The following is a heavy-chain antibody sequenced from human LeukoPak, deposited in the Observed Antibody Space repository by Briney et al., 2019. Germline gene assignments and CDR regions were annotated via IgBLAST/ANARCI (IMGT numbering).Heavy chain of an antibody. D-gene: IGHD6-19*01. Sequence: GGSLRLSCAASGFTFDDYAMHWVRQAPGKGLEWVSGISWNSGSIGYADSVKGRFTISGDNAKNSLYLQMNSLRAEDTALYYCARTAGYSSGWYVYWGQGTLVTVSS. CDR3: ARTAGYSSGWYVY. CDR1: GFTFDDYA. CDR2: ISWNSGSI. J-gene: IGHJ4*02. V-gene: IGHV3-9*01.